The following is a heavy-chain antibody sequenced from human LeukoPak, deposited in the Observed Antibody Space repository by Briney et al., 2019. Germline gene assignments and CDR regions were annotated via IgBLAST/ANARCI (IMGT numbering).Heavy chain of an antibody. V-gene: IGHV3-11*01. CDR1: GFTFSDYY. Sequence: KPGGSLRLSCAASGFTFSDYYMSWIRQAPGKGLEWVSYISSSGSTIYYADSVKGRFTISRDNAKNSLYLQMNSLRAEDTAVYYCARVVNYYDSSGPQDWGQGTLVTVSS. CDR3: ARVVNYYDSSGPQD. J-gene: IGHJ4*02. D-gene: IGHD3-22*01. CDR2: ISSSGSTI.